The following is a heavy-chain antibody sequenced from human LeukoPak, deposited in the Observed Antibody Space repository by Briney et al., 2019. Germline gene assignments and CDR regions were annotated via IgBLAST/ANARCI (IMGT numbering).Heavy chain of an antibody. V-gene: IGHV4-59*01. D-gene: IGHD6-13*01. CDR2: IVNSGST. CDR3: VSQTPGSSVTS. J-gene: IGHJ5*02. CDR1: GGSISSYY. Sequence: SETLSLTCSVSGGSISSYYWSWIRQPPEKGLEWIAYIVNSGSTSYNPSLKSRVTISIDTSKRQFSLKVRSVTAADTAVYFCVSQTPGSSVTSWGQGTLVTVSS.